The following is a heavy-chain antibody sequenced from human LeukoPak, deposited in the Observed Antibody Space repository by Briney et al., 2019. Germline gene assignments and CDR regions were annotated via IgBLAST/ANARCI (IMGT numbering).Heavy chain of an antibody. CDR2: IKGDGSRA. D-gene: IGHD2-2*01. V-gene: IGHV3-74*01. CDR3: AKAGLPAALDY. CDR1: GFTFGSYW. Sequence: GGSLRLSCAASGFTFGSYWMFWARQAPGKGLEWISQIKGDGSRADYADSVEGRFTISRDNARNTLSLELTSLRTEDTAVYYCAKAGLPAALDYWGQGTLVTVSS. J-gene: IGHJ4*02.